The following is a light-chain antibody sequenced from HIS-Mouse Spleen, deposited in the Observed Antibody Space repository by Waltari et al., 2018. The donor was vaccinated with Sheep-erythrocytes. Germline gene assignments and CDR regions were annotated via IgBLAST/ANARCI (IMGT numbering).Light chain of an antibody. J-gene: IGLJ2*01. CDR3: QAWDSSTAWNVV. Sequence: SYELTQPPSVSVSPGQTASITCSGDKLGDKYACRYQPKPGQSPVLVIYQDSKRPSGIPERFSGSNSGNTATLTISGTQAMDEADYYCQAWDSSTAWNVVFGGGTKLTVL. V-gene: IGLV3-1*01. CDR1: KLGDKY. CDR2: QDS.